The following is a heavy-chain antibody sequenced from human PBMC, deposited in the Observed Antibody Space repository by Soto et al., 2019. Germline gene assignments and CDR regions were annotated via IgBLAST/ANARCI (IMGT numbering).Heavy chain of an antibody. D-gene: IGHD2-2*03. V-gene: IGHV3-48*01. CDR1: GFTFSSFG. CDR3: ARLPGYCTITSCRGGAWLDS. Sequence: PGGSLRLSCAVSGFTFSSFGMNWVRQAPGKGLEWLSYISTSGKTIFYADSVKGRSTISRDNAKNSLYLQMNSLTAEDTAVYYCARLPGYCTITSCRGGAWLDSWGQGTLVTVSS. CDR2: ISTSGKTI. J-gene: IGHJ5*01.